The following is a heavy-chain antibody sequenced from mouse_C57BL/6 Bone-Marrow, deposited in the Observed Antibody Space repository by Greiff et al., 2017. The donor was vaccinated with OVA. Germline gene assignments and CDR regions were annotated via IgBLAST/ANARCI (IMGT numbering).Heavy chain of an antibody. Sequence: AEAVKPGVFAEMSCKAPGYFCTSYWITWVKVRPVLGLEWIVDIYPGSGSTNYNEKFKSKVTLTVDTSSSTAYMQLSSQTSEDSAVYYCARTEYSSSYWDVDEWGRETSVAVS. D-gene: IGHD1-1*01. CDR3: ARTEYSSSYWDVDE. CDR2: IYPGSGST. V-gene: IGHV1-55*01. J-gene: IGHJ1*03. CDR1: GYFCTSYW.